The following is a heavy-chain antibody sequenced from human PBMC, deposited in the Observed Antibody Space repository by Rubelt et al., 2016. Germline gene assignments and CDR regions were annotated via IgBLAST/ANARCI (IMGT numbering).Heavy chain of an antibody. J-gene: IGHJ4*02. D-gene: IGHD6-19*01. CDR1: GGTFSSYA. V-gene: IGHV1-69*09. CDR2: IIPFVGIG. Sequence: QVQLVQSGAEVKKPGSSVKVSCKASGGTFSSYAISWVRQGPGQGLEWMGRIIPFVGIGDYAQKFQGRVTITADESTSTAYLGRSSLRSEDTAVYYCARGGLGSGWTFDYWGQGSLVTVSS. CDR3: ARGGLGSGWTFDY.